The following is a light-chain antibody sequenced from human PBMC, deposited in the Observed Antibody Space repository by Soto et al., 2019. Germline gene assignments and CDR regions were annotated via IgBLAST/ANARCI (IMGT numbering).Light chain of an antibody. J-gene: IGLJ1*01. CDR3: CSYAGSRTSLYV. V-gene: IGLV2-23*01. CDR1: SSDVGSYNL. Sequence: QSVLTQPASVSGSPGQSITISCTGTSSDVGSYNLVSWYQQHPGKAPKLMIYEGSKRPSGVSNRFSGSKSGNTASLTISGLQAEDEADYYCCSYAGSRTSLYVFGTVTKVTVL. CDR2: EGS.